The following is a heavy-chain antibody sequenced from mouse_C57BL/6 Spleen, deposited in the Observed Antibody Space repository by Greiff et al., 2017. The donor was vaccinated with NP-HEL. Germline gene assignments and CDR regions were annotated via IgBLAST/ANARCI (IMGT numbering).Heavy chain of an antibody. V-gene: IGHV6-3*01. CDR1: GFTFSNYW. D-gene: IGHD2-4*01. Sequence: EVKLVESGGGLVQPGGSMKLSCVASGFTFSNYWMNWVRQSPEKGLEWVAQIRLKSDNYATHYAESVKGRFTISRDDSKSSVYLQMNNLRAEDTGIYYCTEAYDYAAWFAYWGQGTLVTVSA. CDR3: TEAYDYAAWFAY. CDR2: IRLKSDNYAT. J-gene: IGHJ3*01.